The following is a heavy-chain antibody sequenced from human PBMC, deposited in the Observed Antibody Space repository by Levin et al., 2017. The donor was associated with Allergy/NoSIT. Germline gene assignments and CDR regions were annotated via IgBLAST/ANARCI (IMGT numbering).Heavy chain of an antibody. CDR1: GGSISIDHYY. J-gene: IGHJ4*02. CDR3: ARGTTGDLGHYFDY. V-gene: IGHV4-31*03. D-gene: IGHD7-27*01. Sequence: SETLSLICSVTGGSISIDHYYWTWIRQLPGKGLEWIGYTYHSGSTFYNPSLKSRLTMSVDTSKNQFSLQLRSVTAADTAVYYCARGTTGDLGHYFDYWGQGTLVTVSS. CDR2: TYHSGST.